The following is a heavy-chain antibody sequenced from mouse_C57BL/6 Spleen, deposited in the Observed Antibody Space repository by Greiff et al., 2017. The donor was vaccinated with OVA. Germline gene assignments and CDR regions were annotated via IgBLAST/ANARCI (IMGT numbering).Heavy chain of an antibody. CDR2: IYPGNSDT. V-gene: IGHV1-5*01. CDR3: TIYDGYYPLDY. D-gene: IGHD2-3*01. CDR1: GYTFTSYW. J-gene: IGHJ2*01. Sequence: EVHLVESGTVLARPGASVKMSCKTSGYTFTSYWMHWVKQRPGQGLEWKGAIYPGNSDTSYNQKFKGKAKLTAVTSASTAYMELSSLTNEDSAVYYCTIYDGYYPLDYWGQGTTLTVSS.